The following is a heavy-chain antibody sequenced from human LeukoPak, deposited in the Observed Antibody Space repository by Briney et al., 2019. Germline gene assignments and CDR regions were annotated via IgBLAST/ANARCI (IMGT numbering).Heavy chain of an antibody. Sequence: APVKVSCKASGYTFTGYYMHWVRQAPGQGLEWMGRINPNSGGTNYAQKFQGRVTMTRDTSISTAYMELSRLRSDDTAVYYCARTGRQQLNRDYYYYYGMDVWGQGTTVTVSS. CDR1: GYTFTGYY. D-gene: IGHD6-13*01. CDR2: INPNSGGT. J-gene: IGHJ6*02. CDR3: ARTGRQQLNRDYYYYYGMDV. V-gene: IGHV1-2*06.